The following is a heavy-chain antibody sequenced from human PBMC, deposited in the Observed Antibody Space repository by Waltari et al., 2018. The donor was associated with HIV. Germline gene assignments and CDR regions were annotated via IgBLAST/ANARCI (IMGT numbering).Heavy chain of an antibody. CDR2: ISYDGSNN. CDR1: GFRLRCYG. D-gene: IGHD2-21*02. V-gene: IGHV3-30*18. J-gene: IGHJ5*02. Sequence: QVQLVESGGCVVQPGRSLILSCAAYGFRLRCYGMPWVRQAPGKGLEWVAVISYDGSNNYYADSVKGRFTISRDNSKNTLYLQMNSLRAEDTAVYYCAKDYFVVVTAAGPFDPWGQGTLVTVSS. CDR3: AKDYFVVVTAAGPFDP.